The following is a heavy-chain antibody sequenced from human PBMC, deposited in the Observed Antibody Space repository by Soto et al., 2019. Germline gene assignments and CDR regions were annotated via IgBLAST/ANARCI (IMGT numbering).Heavy chain of an antibody. CDR2: INPNSGGT. CDR1: GYTFTGYY. CDR3: ARGAYYDILSIAAYYYGMDV. Sequence: ASVKVSCKASGYTFTGYYMHWVRQAPGQGLEWMGWINPNSGGTTYAQKFQGRVTMTRDTSISTAYMELSRLRSDDTAVYYCARGAYYDILSIAAYYYGMDVWGQGTTVTVSS. V-gene: IGHV1-2*02. J-gene: IGHJ6*02. D-gene: IGHD3-9*01.